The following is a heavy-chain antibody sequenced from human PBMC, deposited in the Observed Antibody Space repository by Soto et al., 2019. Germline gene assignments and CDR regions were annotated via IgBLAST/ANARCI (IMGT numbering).Heavy chain of an antibody. J-gene: IGHJ4*02. CDR1: GFTFSNYG. V-gene: IGHV3-30*03. CDR3: GRTLDY. CDR2: ISYDETNK. Sequence: QVQLVESGGGVVQPGRSLRLSCAVSGFTFSNYGMHWVRQAPGKGLEWVTFISYDETNKYYADSVKGRFTISRDNSENTLYLQMNSLRAEDTAVYYCGRTLDYWGQGTLVSVSS.